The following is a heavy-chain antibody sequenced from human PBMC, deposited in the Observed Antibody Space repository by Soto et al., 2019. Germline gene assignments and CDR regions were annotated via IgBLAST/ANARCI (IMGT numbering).Heavy chain of an antibody. CDR3: ARIGIVMGPHEGREF. CDR1: GGSISSYY. Sequence: SETLSLTCTVSGGSISSYYWSWIRQPQRKGLEWIGYIYYSGSTHYNPSLKSRVTISVDTSKNQFSLKLNSVTAADTAVYYCARIGIVMGPHEGREFWGQGTLVTVSS. CDR2: IYYSGST. J-gene: IGHJ1*01. D-gene: IGHD3-10*01. V-gene: IGHV4-59*01.